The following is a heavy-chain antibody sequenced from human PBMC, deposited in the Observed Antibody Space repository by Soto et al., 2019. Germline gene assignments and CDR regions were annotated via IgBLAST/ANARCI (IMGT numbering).Heavy chain of an antibody. J-gene: IGHJ4*02. CDR2: IGGSGDST. Sequence: EVQLLESGGGLVQPGGSLRLSCAASGFTFSSYAMSWVRQAPGKGLEWVSAIGGSGDSTYYADSVKGRFTISRDNSKNTLYLQVNSLRAEDAAVYYCAKVLDTDMVVNGYLYWGQGTLVTVSS. D-gene: IGHD5-18*01. CDR1: GFTFSSYA. CDR3: AKVLDTDMVVNGYLY. V-gene: IGHV3-23*01.